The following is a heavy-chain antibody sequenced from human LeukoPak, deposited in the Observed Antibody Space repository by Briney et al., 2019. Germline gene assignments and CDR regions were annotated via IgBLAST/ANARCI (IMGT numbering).Heavy chain of an antibody. D-gene: IGHD3-22*01. V-gene: IGHV3-66*02. CDR2: IYSGGST. CDR1: GFTVSSNY. CDR3: ATYDSGAYYGYFQH. Sequence: GGSLRLSCAASGFTVSSNYMSWVRQAPGKGLEWVSVIYSGGSTYYADSVKGRFTISRDNSKNTLYLQMNSLRAEDTAVYYCATYDSGAYYGYFQHWGQGTLVTVSS. J-gene: IGHJ1*01.